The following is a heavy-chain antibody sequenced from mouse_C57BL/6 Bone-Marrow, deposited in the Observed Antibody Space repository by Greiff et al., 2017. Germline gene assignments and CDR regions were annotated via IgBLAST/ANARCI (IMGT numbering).Heavy chain of an antibody. V-gene: IGHV2-3*01. Sequence: QVQLQQSGPGLVAPSQSLSITCTVSGFSLTSYGVSWVRQPPGKGLEWLGVIWGDGSTNCHSALISRMGISTDNSKGQVFLKLNSQQTDDTATDYCAKQIYDSYYVYYAMDYWGQGTSVTVSS. D-gene: IGHD2-3*01. J-gene: IGHJ4*01. CDR3: AKQIYDSYYVYYAMDY. CDR1: GFSLTSYG. CDR2: IWGDGST.